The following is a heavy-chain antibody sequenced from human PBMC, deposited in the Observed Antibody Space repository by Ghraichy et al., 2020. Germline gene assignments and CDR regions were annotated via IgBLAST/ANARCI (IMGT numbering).Heavy chain of an antibody. V-gene: IGHV3-33*05. J-gene: IGHJ4*02. CDR2: ISYDGGDK. CDR1: GFSFRSYG. Sequence: GGSLRLSCEVSGFSFRSYGMHWVRQAPGKGLEWVAVISYDGGDKKYADSVKGRFTISRDNSKNTLYLQMNSLRGEDTAVYYCAKDYDAHSGGDCSFFDYWGQGTLVTVSS. CDR3: AKDYDAHSGGDCSFFDY. D-gene: IGHD2-21*02.